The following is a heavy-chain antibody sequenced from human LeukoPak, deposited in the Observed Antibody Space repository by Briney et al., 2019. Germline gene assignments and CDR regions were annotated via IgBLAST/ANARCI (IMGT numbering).Heavy chain of an antibody. CDR3: ASQRYCSSTSCYYYMDV. Sequence: GGSLRLSCAASGFTFDDYGMSWVRQAPGKGLEWVSGINWNGGSTGYADSAKGRFTISRDNAKNSLYLQMNSLRAEDTALYYCASQRYCSSTSCYYYMDVWGKGTTVTVSS. J-gene: IGHJ6*03. CDR2: INWNGGST. CDR1: GFTFDDYG. D-gene: IGHD2-2*01. V-gene: IGHV3-20*04.